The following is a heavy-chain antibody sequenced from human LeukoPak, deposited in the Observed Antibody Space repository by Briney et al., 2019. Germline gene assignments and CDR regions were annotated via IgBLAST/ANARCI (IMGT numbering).Heavy chain of an antibody. CDR1: GFTLEDYG. CDR2: INWKGGST. J-gene: IGHJ4*02. V-gene: IGHV3-20*04. Sequence: RAGGSLRLSCAASGFTLEDYGMSGVRHARGKGLEWVSGINWKGGSTGYADSVKGRFTISRDNAKNSLYLQMNSLRAEDTALYYCARDLGGIFGYWGQGTLVTVSS. D-gene: IGHD1-26*01. CDR3: ARDLGGIFGY.